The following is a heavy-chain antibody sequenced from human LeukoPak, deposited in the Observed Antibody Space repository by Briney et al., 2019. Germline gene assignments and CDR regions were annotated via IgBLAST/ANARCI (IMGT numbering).Heavy chain of an antibody. D-gene: IGHD3-9*01. J-gene: IGHJ4*02. Sequence: PGGTLRLSCAASGFTFSTYWMQWVRHAPGKGLVWVSRIRPEGTTTAYADSVKGRFTISRDNAKNTLFLQMNSLSAEDTAVYYCARDLDWILFDYWGQGTLVTVSS. CDR2: IRPEGTTT. CDR3: ARDLDWILFDY. CDR1: GFTFSTYW. V-gene: IGHV3-74*03.